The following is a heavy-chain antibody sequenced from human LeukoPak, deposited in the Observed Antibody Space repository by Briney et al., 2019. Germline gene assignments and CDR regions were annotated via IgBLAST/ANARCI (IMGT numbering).Heavy chain of an antibody. Sequence: PSETLSLTCTVSGGSITSSSYYWDWIRQPPGKGLEWIGTIYYSWTTYSNSSLKIRVTISVDTSRTQFSLKLSSVTATDAAVYDCARMIGDDAFDIWGQGTMVTVSS. D-gene: IGHD3-22*01. V-gene: IGHV4-39*01. J-gene: IGHJ3*02. CDR2: IYYSWTT. CDR3: ARMIGDDAFDI. CDR1: GGSITSSSYY.